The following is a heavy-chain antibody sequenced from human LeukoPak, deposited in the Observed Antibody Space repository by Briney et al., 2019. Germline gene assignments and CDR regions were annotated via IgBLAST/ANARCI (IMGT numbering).Heavy chain of an antibody. D-gene: IGHD6-19*01. J-gene: IGHJ4*02. V-gene: IGHV3-21*01. Sequence: GGSLRLSCAASGFTFSSYSMNWVRQAPGKGLEWVSSISSSSSYIYYADSVKGRFTISRDNAKNSLYLQMNSLRAEDTAVYYCARDQGIAGAGRGGGRSGGQGPLVTVSP. CDR1: GFTFSSYS. CDR3: ARDQGIAGAGRGGGRS. CDR2: ISSSSSYI.